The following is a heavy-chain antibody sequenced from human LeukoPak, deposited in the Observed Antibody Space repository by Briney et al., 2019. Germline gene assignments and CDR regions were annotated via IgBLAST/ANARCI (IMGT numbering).Heavy chain of an antibody. CDR2: IYYSGST. Sequence: SETLSLTCTVSGGSVSSGSYYWSWIRQPPGKGLEWIGYIYYSGSTNYNPSLKSRVTISVDTSKNQFSLKLSSVTAADTAVYYCARNSGTVPFDCWGQGTLVTVSS. CDR1: GGSVSSGSYY. V-gene: IGHV4-61*01. CDR3: ARNSGTVPFDC. J-gene: IGHJ4*02. D-gene: IGHD1-26*01.